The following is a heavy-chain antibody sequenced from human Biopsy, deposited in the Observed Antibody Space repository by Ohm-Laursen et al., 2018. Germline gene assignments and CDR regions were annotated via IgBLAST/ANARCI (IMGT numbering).Heavy chain of an antibody. CDR3: ARGDYFDSNGYFWFDP. Sequence: TLSLTCTVSGGSISSGGSYWSWIRQRPGKGLEWSGYIFNSANTYYNPSLKNLITISGDTSKSQFSLKLNSVTAADTAVYYCARGDYFDSNGYFWFDPWGQGTLVTVSS. CDR1: GGSISSGGSY. V-gene: IGHV4-31*01. J-gene: IGHJ5*02. CDR2: IFNSANT. D-gene: IGHD3-22*01.